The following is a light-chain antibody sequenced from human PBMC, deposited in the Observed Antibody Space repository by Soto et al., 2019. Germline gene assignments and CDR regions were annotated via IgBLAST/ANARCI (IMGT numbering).Light chain of an antibody. J-gene: IGLJ3*02. Sequence: QAVVTQSPSASASLGASVKLTCTLSSGHSSYAIAWHQQQPEKGPRYLMKLNSDGSHSKGDGIPDRFSGSSSGAERYLTISSLQYEDEADYYCQTWGTGIHWVFGGGTKVTVL. CDR1: SGHSSYA. CDR3: QTWGTGIHWV. CDR2: LNSDGSH. V-gene: IGLV4-69*01.